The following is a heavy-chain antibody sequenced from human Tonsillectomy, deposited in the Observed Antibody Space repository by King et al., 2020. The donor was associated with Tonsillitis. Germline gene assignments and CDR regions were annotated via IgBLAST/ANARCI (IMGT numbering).Heavy chain of an antibody. V-gene: IGHV3-33*08. D-gene: IGHD1-1*01. CDR1: GFTFSSYG. Sequence: VQLVESGGGVVQPGRSLRLSCVVSGFTFSSYGMHWVRQAPGKGREWVAVIWYDGSNRDYVESVKGRFSISRDDSKNTLYLQMNSLRAEDTAVYYCSRKNDWYFDLWGRGTLVTVSS. CDR3: SRKNDWYFDL. CDR2: IWYDGSNR. J-gene: IGHJ2*01.